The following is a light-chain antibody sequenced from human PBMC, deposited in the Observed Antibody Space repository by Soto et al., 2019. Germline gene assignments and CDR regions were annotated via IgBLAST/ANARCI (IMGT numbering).Light chain of an antibody. J-gene: IGKJ1*01. CDR2: GAS. CDR3: QQYSSSPRT. V-gene: IGKV3-20*01. CDR1: QSVSSNY. Sequence: EIVLTQSPGTLSLSPGERATLSCRASQSVSSNYLAWYQQKPGQAPRLLIYGASSRATGIPDRFSGSESGTDFTLTISRLEPEDFAVYYCQQYSSSPRTFGQGTKVEIK.